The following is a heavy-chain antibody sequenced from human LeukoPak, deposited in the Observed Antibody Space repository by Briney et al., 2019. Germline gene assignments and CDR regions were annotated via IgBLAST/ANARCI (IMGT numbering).Heavy chain of an antibody. CDR3: ARAWENWPGEVVY. Sequence: GSLRLSCAASGFTFRSYWMSWVRQAPGKGLEWVANIKQDGSEKYYVDSVKGRFTISRDNAKNSLYLQMNSLRAEDTAVYYCARAWENWPGEVVYWGQGTLVTVSS. V-gene: IGHV3-7*03. J-gene: IGHJ4*02. CDR1: GFTFRSYW. D-gene: IGHD1-26*01. CDR2: IKQDGSEK.